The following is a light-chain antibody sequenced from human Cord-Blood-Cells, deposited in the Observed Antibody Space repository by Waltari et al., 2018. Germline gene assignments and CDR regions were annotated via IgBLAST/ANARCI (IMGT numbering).Light chain of an antibody. J-gene: IGLJ2*01. CDR2: EGS. Sequence: QSALTQPASVSGSPGQSITISCTGTSSDVGSYNLFSWYQQHPGKAPKLMIYEGSKRPSGVSNRFSGSKSGNTASLTISGLQAEDEADYYCCSYAGSSTFEFGGGTNLTVL. CDR3: CSYAGSSTFE. V-gene: IGLV2-23*03. CDR1: SSDVGSYNL.